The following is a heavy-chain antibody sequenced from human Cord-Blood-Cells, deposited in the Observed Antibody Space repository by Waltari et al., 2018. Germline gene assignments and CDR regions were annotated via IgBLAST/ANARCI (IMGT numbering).Heavy chain of an antibody. CDR2: IYYSGST. CDR3: ARRVRDGHYNWFDP. CDR1: GGSISSSSYY. J-gene: IGHJ5*02. V-gene: IGHV4-39*01. Sequence: QLQLQESGPGLVKPSETLSLTCTVSGGSISSSSYYWGWIRQPPGKGLEWIGSIYYSGSTYYNPSLKSRVTISVDTSKNQFSLKLSSGTAADTAVYYCARRVRDGHYNWFDPWGQGTLVTVSS.